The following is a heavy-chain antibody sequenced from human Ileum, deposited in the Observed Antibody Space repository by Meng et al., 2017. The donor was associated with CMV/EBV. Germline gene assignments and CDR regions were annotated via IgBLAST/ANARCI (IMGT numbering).Heavy chain of an antibody. CDR2: ISKDERQR. D-gene: IGHD6-19*01. J-gene: IGHJ4*02. CDR3: ARERVAGYYFDS. CDR1: GFIFSCYD. Sequence: VECGGGTVIPWGSLKLSWGGSGFIFSCYDLHWVCLAPGKGQEWVAIISKDERQRYSADSVDDRLTISRDNAKNSLYLQMNSLRADDTAFYYCARERVAGYYFDSWGQGTLVTVSS. V-gene: IGHV3-30*04.